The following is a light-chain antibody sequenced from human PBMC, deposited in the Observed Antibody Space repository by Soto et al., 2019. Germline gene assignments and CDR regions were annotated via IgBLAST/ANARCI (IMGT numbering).Light chain of an antibody. J-gene: IGKJ2*01. CDR2: LGS. CDR1: QSLLHSNGYNY. Sequence: DLVMTQSPLSLPVTPGEPASISCRSSQSLLHSNGYNYLDWYLQKPGQSPQLLIYLGSYRASGVPDRFSGSGSGTDFTLKVSRVEAEDVGVYYCMQALQTPLTFGQGTKLEMK. V-gene: IGKV2-28*01. CDR3: MQALQTPLT.